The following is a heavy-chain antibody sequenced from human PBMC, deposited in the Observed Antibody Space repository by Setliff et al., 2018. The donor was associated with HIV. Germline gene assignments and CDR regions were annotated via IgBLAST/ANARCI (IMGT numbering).Heavy chain of an antibody. Sequence: SETLSLTCTVSGGSISSYYWSWIRQPPGKGLEWIGYIYYSGRSKNTPSLKSRVTISVDTPKKEFSLKLSSMTAADTAVYYCARGIAVAGPYFDYWGQGTLVTVSS. V-gene: IGHV4-59*01. CDR1: GGSISSYY. J-gene: IGHJ4*02. CDR3: ARGIAVAGPYFDY. D-gene: IGHD6-19*01. CDR2: IYYSGRS.